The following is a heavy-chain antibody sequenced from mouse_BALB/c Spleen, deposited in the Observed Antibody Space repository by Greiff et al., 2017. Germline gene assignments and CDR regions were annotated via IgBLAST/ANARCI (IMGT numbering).Heavy chain of an antibody. J-gene: IGHJ3*01. CDR2: INPSNGRT. Sequence: VQLQQPGAELVKPGASVKLSCKASGYTFTSYWMHWVKQRPGQGLEWIGEINPSNGRTNYNEKFKSKATLTVDKSSSTAYMQLSSLTSEDSAVYYCARFDYDVGFAYWGQGTLVTVSA. CDR1: GYTFTSYW. CDR3: ARFDYDVGFAY. V-gene: IGHV1S81*02. D-gene: IGHD2-4*01.